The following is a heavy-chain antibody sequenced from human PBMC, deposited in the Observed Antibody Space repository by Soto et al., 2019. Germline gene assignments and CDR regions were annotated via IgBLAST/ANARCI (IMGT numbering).Heavy chain of an antibody. V-gene: IGHV3-74*01. Sequence: PGGSLRLSCAASGFTFSVYWMHWVRQAPGKGPVWVSHINSDGSNTNYADSVKGRFTISRDNAENTLYLQMNSLRAEDTAVYYCVRDRGRPDAFDIWGQGTMVTVSS. CDR1: GFTFSVYW. CDR3: VRDRGRPDAFDI. CDR2: INSDGSNT. J-gene: IGHJ3*02. D-gene: IGHD3-16*01.